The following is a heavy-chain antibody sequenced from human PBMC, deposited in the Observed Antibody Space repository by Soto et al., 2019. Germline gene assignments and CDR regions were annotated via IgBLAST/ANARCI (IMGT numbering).Heavy chain of an antibody. CDR1: GGSISSYY. Sequence: ASETLSLTCTVSGGSISSYYWSWIRQPPGKGLEWIGYIYYSGSTNYNPSLKSRVTISVDTSKNQFSLKLSSVTAADTAVYYCARGPRRIGYCSGGSCYGMVVQAFNIWGQGTMVTVSS. J-gene: IGHJ3*02. V-gene: IGHV4-59*01. D-gene: IGHD2-15*01. CDR2: IYYSGST. CDR3: ARGPRRIGYCSGGSCYGMVVQAFNI.